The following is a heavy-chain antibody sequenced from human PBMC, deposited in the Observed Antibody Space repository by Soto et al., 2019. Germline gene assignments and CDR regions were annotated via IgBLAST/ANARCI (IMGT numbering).Heavy chain of an antibody. Sequence: EASVKVSCKASGYTFTSYAMHWVRQAPGQRLEWMGWINAGNGNTKYSQKFQGRVTITRDTSASTAYMELSSLRSEDTAVYYCARLYCTNGVCQGWFDPWGQGTLVTVSS. CDR3: ARLYCTNGVCQGWFDP. D-gene: IGHD2-8*01. CDR1: GYTFTSYA. J-gene: IGHJ5*02. V-gene: IGHV1-3*01. CDR2: INAGNGNT.